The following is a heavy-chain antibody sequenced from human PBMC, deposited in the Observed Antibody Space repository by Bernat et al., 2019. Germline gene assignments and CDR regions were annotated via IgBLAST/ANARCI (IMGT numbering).Heavy chain of an antibody. CDR1: GFTFSSYA. CDR2: ISYDGSNK. V-gene: IGHV3-30-3*01. Sequence: QVQLVESGGGVVQPGRSLRLSCAASGFTFSSYAMHWVRQAPGKGPEWVAVISYDGSNKYYADSVKGRFTISRDNSKNTLYLQMNSLRAEDTAVYYCARDAVNYYGSNVRGYFDYWGQGTLVTVSS. D-gene: IGHD3-10*01. CDR3: ARDAVNYYGSNVRGYFDY. J-gene: IGHJ4*02.